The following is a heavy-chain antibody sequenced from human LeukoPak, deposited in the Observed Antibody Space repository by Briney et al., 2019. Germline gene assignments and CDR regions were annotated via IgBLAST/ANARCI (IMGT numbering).Heavy chain of an antibody. CDR3: AKGGGTPYGSGSYKTFDY. CDR2: ISWDGGST. Sequence: GGSLRLSCAASGFTFDDYAMHWVRQAPGKGLEWVSLISWDGGSTYYADSVKGRFTISRDNRKHSMYLKRNSLKAEDAALYYCAKGGGTPYGSGSYKTFDYWGQGTLVTVSS. V-gene: IGHV3-43D*03. D-gene: IGHD3-10*01. CDR1: GFTFDDYA. J-gene: IGHJ4*02.